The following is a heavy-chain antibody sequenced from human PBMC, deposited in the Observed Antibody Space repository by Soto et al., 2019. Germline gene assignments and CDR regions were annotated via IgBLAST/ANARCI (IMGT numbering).Heavy chain of an antibody. Sequence: ASVKVSCKASGYTFTSYGISWVRQAPGQGLEWMGWISAYNGNTNYAQKLQGRVTMTTDTSTSTAYMELRSLRSDDTAVYYCARDPASYNWNTRGYYYYGMDVWGQGTTATVSS. CDR3: ARDPASYNWNTRGYYYYGMDV. V-gene: IGHV1-18*01. CDR2: ISAYNGNT. J-gene: IGHJ6*02. D-gene: IGHD1-20*01. CDR1: GYTFTSYG.